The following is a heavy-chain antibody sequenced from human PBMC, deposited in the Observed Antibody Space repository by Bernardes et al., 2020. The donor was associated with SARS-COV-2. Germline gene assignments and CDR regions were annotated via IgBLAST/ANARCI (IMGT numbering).Heavy chain of an antibody. CDR1: GGTFSSYA. CDR2: IIPIFGTA. V-gene: IGHV1-69*13. Sequence: SVKVSCKASGGTFSSYAISWVRQAPGQGLEWMGRIIPIFGTANYAQKFQGRVTITADESTSTAYMELSSLRSEDTAVYYCATTPFYDSSGYYYYYGMDVWGQGTTVTVSS. CDR3: ATTPFYDSSGYYYYYGMDV. D-gene: IGHD3-22*01. J-gene: IGHJ6*02.